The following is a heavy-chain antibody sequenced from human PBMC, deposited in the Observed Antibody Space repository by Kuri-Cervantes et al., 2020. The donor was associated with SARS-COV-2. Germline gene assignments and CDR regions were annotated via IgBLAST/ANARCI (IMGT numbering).Heavy chain of an antibody. Sequence: GESLKISCAASGVTFSDYYMSWIRQAPGKGLEWVSYISSSSSYTNYADSVKGRFTISRDNAKNSLYLQMNSLRAEDTAVYYCARGQQLIDYWGQGTLVTVSS. CDR1: GVTFSDYY. J-gene: IGHJ4*02. CDR2: ISSSSSYT. V-gene: IGHV3-11*03. D-gene: IGHD6-13*01. CDR3: ARGQQLIDY.